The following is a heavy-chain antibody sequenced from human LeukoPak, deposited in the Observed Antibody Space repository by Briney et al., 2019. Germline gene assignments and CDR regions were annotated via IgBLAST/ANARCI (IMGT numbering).Heavy chain of an antibody. J-gene: IGHJ4*02. V-gene: IGHV1-2*02. D-gene: IGHD3-22*01. CDR1: GYTFTGYY. CDR2: VNPNSGGT. CDR3: ARTGRYYYDSSGYPDY. Sequence: ASVKVSCKASGYTFTGYYMHWVRQAPGQGLEWMGWVNPNSGGTNYAQKFQGRVTMTRDTSISTAYMELSRLRSDDTAVYYCARTGRYYYDSSGYPDYWGQGTLVTVSS.